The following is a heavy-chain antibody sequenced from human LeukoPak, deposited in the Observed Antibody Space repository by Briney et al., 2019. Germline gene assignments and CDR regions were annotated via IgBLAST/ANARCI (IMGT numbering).Heavy chain of an antibody. CDR3: ARTRPVRLASSGYYWVFDY. CDR1: GGSFSGYY. V-gene: IGHV4-34*01. D-gene: IGHD3-22*01. Sequence: PSETLSLTCAVYGGSFSGYYWSWIRQPPGKGLEWIGEINHSGSTNYNPSLKSRVTISVDTSKNQFSLKLSSVTAADTAVYYCARTRPVRLASSGYYWVFDYWGQGTLVTVSS. CDR2: INHSGST. J-gene: IGHJ4*02.